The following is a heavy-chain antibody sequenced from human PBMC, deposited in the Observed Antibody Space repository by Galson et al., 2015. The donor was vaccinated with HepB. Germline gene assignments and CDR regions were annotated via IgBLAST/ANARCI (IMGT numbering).Heavy chain of an antibody. Sequence: SVKVSCKASGYTFTSYAMNWVRQAPGQGLEWMGWINTNTGNPTYAQGFTGRFVFSLDTSVSTAYLQISSLKAEDTAVYYCTRGGLHWEPPLTDYWGQGTLVTVSS. CDR1: GYTFTSYA. D-gene: IGHD1-14*01. J-gene: IGHJ4*02. CDR2: INTNTGNP. CDR3: TRGGLHWEPPLTDY. V-gene: IGHV7-4-1*02.